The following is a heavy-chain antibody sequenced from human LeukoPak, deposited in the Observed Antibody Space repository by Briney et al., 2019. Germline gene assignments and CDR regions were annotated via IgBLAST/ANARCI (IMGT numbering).Heavy chain of an antibody. J-gene: IGHJ4*02. Sequence: ASVKVSCKASGYTFTSYYMHWVRQAPGQGLEWMGWMNPNSGGTNYAQKLQGRVTMTRDTSTSTAYMELKSLRSEDTAVYYCATESVRIYYYLCGGYQVDPAHYWGQGTLVTVSS. V-gene: IGHV1-8*01. CDR2: MNPNSGGT. CDR3: ATESVRIYYYLCGGYQVDPAHY. D-gene: IGHD3-3*01. CDR1: GYTFTSYY.